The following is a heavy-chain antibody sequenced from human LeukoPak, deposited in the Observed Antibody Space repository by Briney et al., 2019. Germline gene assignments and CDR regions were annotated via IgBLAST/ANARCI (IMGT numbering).Heavy chain of an antibody. CDR1: GFTFSSYA. J-gene: IGHJ4*02. V-gene: IGHV3-23*01. CDR3: AKVKRYYYGSAYYFDY. Sequence: GGSLRLSCAASGFTFSSYAMSWVRQAPGKGQEWVSAISGSGGSTYYADSVKGRFTISRDNSKNTLYLQMNSLRAEDTAVYYCAKVKRYYYGSAYYFDYWGQGTLVTVSS. D-gene: IGHD3-10*01. CDR2: ISGSGGST.